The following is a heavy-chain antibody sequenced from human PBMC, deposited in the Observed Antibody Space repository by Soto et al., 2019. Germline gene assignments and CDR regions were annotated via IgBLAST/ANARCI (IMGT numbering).Heavy chain of an antibody. V-gene: IGHV2-5*02. J-gene: IGHJ4*02. Sequence: QITLKESGPTLVKPTQTLTLTCTFSGFSLSTSGVGVGWIRQPPGKALEWLALIYWDDDKRYSPSLKSRLTITKDTSKNQGVLTMTNMDPVDTATYYCAHRRNTQSATILFFDSWGQGTLVTVSS. CDR1: GFSLSTSGVG. CDR2: IYWDDDK. D-gene: IGHD3-3*01. CDR3: AHRRNTQSATILFFDS.